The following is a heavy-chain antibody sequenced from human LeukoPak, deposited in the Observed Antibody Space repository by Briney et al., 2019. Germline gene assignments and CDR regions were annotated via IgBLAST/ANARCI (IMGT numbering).Heavy chain of an antibody. Sequence: GASVKVSCKASGYTFTGYYMHWARQAPGQGLEWMGWINPNSGGTNYAQKFQGRVTMTRDTSISTAYMELSRLRSDDTAVYYCARDHGGYSSTIYYYYYMDVWGKGTTVTVSS. D-gene: IGHD6-25*01. V-gene: IGHV1-2*02. CDR1: GYTFTGYY. J-gene: IGHJ6*03. CDR3: ARDHGGYSSTIYYYYYMDV. CDR2: INPNSGGT.